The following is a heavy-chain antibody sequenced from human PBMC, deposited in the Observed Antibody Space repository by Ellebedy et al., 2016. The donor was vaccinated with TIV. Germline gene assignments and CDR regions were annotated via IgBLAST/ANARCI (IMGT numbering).Heavy chain of an antibody. D-gene: IGHD5-18*01. J-gene: IGHJ4*02. Sequence: GESLKISCKGSGYSFTTYWITWVRQMPGKGLEWMGRIDPSDSYTKYSPSFQGHVTISADKFNSTAHLQWSSLKASDTAMYYCARHINTAMTNDYWGQGTLVTVSS. V-gene: IGHV5-10-1*01. CDR2: IDPSDSYT. CDR1: GYSFTTYW. CDR3: ARHINTAMTNDY.